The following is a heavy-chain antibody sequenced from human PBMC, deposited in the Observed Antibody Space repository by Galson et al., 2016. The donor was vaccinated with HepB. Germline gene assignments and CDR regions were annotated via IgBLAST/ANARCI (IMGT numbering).Heavy chain of an antibody. D-gene: IGHD3-10*01. CDR2: MNPGGSRT. CDR3: AADFGGPDDY. Sequence: SLRLSCAASGFTFSSYSIHWVRQAPGKGLVWVSRMNPGGSRTDYADSVKGRFTISKDNAKNTLYLQMNSLRAEDTAVYYCAADFGGPDDYWGQGSMVAVSS. V-gene: IGHV3-74*01. J-gene: IGHJ4*02. CDR1: GFTFSSYS.